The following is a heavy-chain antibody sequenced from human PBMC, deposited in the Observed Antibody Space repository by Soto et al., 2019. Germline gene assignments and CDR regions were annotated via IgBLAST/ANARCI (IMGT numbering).Heavy chain of an antibody. V-gene: IGHV3-7*01. CDR3: ARDLYDFWSGYFDY. J-gene: IGHJ4*02. Sequence: GSLRLSCAASGFTFSSYWMSWVRQAPGKGLEWVANIKQDGSEKYYVDSVKGRFTVSRDNAKNSLYLQMNSLRAEDTAVYYCARDLYDFWSGYFDYWGQGTLVTVSS. CDR2: IKQDGSEK. D-gene: IGHD3-3*01. CDR1: GFTFSSYW.